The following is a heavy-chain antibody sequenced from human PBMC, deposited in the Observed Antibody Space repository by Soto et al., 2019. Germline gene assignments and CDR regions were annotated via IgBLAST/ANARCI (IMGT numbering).Heavy chain of an antibody. Sequence: QVQLQESGPGLVKPSETLSLTCTVSGGSISSYYWSWIRQPPGKGLEWIGYIYYSGSTNYNPSLNSRVTITVDTSKNQFSLKLSSVPAADTAVYYCARRYGGTFDYWGQGTLVTVSS. D-gene: IGHD2-15*01. CDR3: ARRYGGTFDY. CDR1: GGSISSYY. V-gene: IGHV4-59*08. J-gene: IGHJ4*02. CDR2: IYYSGST.